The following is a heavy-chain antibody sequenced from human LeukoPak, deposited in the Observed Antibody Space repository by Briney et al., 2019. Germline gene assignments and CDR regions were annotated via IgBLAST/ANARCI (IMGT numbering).Heavy chain of an antibody. D-gene: IGHD2-2*01. CDR1: GGSISSSSYY. V-gene: IGHV4-31*03. CDR2: IYYSGST. Sequence: PSETLSLTCTVSGGSISSSSYYWGWIRQPPGKGLEWIGYIYYSGSTYYNPSLKSRVTISVDTSKNQFSLKLSSVTAADTAVYYCARRLYCSSTSCQDQYNWFDPWGQGTLVTVSS. CDR3: ARRLYCSSTSCQDQYNWFDP. J-gene: IGHJ5*02.